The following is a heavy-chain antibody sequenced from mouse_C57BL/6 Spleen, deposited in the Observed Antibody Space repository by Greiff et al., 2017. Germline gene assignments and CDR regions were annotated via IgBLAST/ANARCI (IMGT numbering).Heavy chain of an antibody. J-gene: IGHJ2*01. V-gene: IGHV14-1*01. CDR2: IDPEDGDT. CDR3: TPITTVGYFDY. D-gene: IGHD1-1*01. Sequence: DVQLQESGAELVRPGASVKLSCTASGFNIKDYYMHWVKQRPEQGLEWIGRIDPEDGDTEYAPKFQGKATMTADTSSNTAYLQLSSLTSEDTAVYYCTPITTVGYFDYWGQGTTLTVSS. CDR1: GFNIKDYY.